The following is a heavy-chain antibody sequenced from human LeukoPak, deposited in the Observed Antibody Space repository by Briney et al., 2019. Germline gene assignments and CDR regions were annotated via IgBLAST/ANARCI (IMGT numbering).Heavy chain of an antibody. J-gene: IGHJ4*02. Sequence: PSETLSLTCAVSGGSISSGGYSWSRIRQPPGKGLEWIGYIYHSGSTYYNPSLKSRVTISVDRSKNQFSLKLSSVTAADTAVYYCATYDYGGLGFDYWGQGTLVTVSS. CDR2: IYHSGST. CDR3: ATYDYGGLGFDY. CDR1: GGSISSGGYS. D-gene: IGHD4-23*01. V-gene: IGHV4-30-2*01.